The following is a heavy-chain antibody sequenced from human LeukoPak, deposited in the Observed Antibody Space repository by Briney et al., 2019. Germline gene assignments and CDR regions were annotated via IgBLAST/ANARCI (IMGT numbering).Heavy chain of an antibody. J-gene: IGHJ3*02. CDR3: ARAGGSWAFDI. CDR1: GGSISSSSYY. D-gene: IGHD6-13*01. CDR2: IYTSGST. V-gene: IGHV4-61*02. Sequence: SETLSLTCTVSGGSISSSSYYWSWIRQPAGKGLEWIGRIYTSGSTNYNPSLKSRVTMSVDTSKNQFSLKLSSVTAADTAVYYCARAGGSWAFDIWGQGTMVTVSS.